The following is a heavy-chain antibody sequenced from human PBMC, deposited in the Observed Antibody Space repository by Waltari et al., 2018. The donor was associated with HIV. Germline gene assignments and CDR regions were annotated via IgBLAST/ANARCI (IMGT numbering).Heavy chain of an antibody. D-gene: IGHD6-13*01. CDR1: GGSFSGYY. Sequence: QVQLQQWGAGQFKPSETLSLTCAVYGGSFSGYYWSCTRQPPGKGLEWIGEINHSGSTNYNPSLKSRVTISVDTSKNQFSLKLSSVTAADTAVYYCASDFRAAGTGVDYWGQGTLVTVSS. J-gene: IGHJ4*02. CDR3: ASDFRAAGTGVDY. V-gene: IGHV4-34*01. CDR2: INHSGST.